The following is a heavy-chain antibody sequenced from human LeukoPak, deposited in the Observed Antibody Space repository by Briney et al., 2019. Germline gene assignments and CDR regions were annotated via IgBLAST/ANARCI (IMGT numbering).Heavy chain of an antibody. CDR1: GFTFSSYW. D-gene: IGHD2-2*01. CDR2: IKQDGSEK. Sequence: GRSLRLSCAASGFTFSSYWMRWVRHERGEGRECVPTIKQDGSEKNYADSVEGRFTIYRDNTEHPLYLQLTSLRAEDTAVYYCPRGCGRPSCPYYFDSWGEGTLVTVSS. J-gene: IGHJ4*02. CDR3: PRGCGRPSCPYYFDS. V-gene: IGHV3-7*04.